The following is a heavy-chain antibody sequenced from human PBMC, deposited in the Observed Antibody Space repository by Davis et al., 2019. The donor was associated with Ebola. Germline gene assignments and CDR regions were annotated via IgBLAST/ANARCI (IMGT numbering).Heavy chain of an antibody. CDR1: GGSFSGYY. D-gene: IGHD2-2*01. Sequence: GSLRLSCAVYGGSFSGYYWGWIRQPPGKGLEWIGEINHSGSTNYNPSLKSRVTISVDTSKNQFSLKLSSVTAADTAVYYCARVGCSSTSCYSGGWFDPWGQGTLVTVSS. CDR2: INHSGST. J-gene: IGHJ5*02. V-gene: IGHV4-34*01. CDR3: ARVGCSSTSCYSGGWFDP.